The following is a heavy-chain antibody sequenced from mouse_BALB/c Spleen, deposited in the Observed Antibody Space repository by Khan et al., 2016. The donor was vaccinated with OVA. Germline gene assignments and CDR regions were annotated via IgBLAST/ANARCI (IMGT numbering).Heavy chain of an antibody. J-gene: IGHJ4*01. CDR3: AKDPPYYYLDY. V-gene: IGHV2-6-5*01. CDR2: IWAGGSK. CDR1: GFSLTDYA. Sequence: QMQLEESGPGLVAPSQSLSITCTVSGFSLTDYAVSWIRQPPGQGLEWLGVIWAGGSKSYNSALKSRLSISKDNSRCQVFLNMNSLQTDDTAMYCCAKDPPYYYLDYWGQGNTVTVSS.